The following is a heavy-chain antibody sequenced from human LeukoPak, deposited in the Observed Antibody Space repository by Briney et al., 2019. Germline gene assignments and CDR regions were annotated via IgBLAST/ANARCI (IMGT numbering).Heavy chain of an antibody. V-gene: IGHV3-7*03. J-gene: IGHJ6*03. CDR2: INQDGSKK. Sequence: GSLRLSCADSGFTFSSYWMTWVRQAPGKGLEWVANINQDGSKKDHVDSVKGRFTISRDNSKNTLYLQMNSLRAEDTAVYYCAKADGSGYSYGYYDWYYYYMDVWGKGTTVTVSS. CDR1: GFTFSSYW. D-gene: IGHD5-18*01. CDR3: AKADGSGYSYGYYDWYYYYMDV.